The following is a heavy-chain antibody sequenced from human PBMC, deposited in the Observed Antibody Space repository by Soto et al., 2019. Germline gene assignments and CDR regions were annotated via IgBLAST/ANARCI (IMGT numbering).Heavy chain of an antibody. D-gene: IGHD5-18*01. CDR2: IREDGGEE. Sequence: EVQLVESGGGLVQRGGSLRLSCAASGFTFSSYGMSCVRQAPGKGLEWVAKIREDGGEEYYVDSVKVRFTIYRDNAKNSLYLAMNSLRDEDTAVYYCSRFYNYGRIWGQGNLFTVSS. V-gene: IGHV3-7*05. CDR3: SRFYNYGRI. J-gene: IGHJ4*02. CDR1: GFTFSSYG.